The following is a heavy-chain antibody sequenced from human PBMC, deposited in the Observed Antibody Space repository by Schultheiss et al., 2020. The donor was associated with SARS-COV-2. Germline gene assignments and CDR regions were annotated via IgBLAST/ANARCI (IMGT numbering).Heavy chain of an antibody. Sequence: ETLSLTCAVYGGSFSGYYWSWIRQPPGKGLEWIGEINHSGSTNYNPSLKSRVTISVDTSKNQFSLKLSSVTAADTAVYYCARGGKYQRMDVWGQGTTVTVSS. J-gene: IGHJ6*02. CDR1: GGSFSGYY. V-gene: IGHV4-34*01. D-gene: IGHD2-2*01. CDR2: INHSGST. CDR3: ARGGKYQRMDV.